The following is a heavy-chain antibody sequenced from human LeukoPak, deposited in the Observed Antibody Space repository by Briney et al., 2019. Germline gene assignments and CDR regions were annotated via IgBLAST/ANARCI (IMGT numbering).Heavy chain of an antibody. J-gene: IGHJ4*02. Sequence: ASVKVSCKASGYTFTGYYMHWVRQAPGQGLEWMGWINPNSGGTNYAQKFQGRVTMTRDTSISTAYMELSRLRSDDTAVYYCARALDYYDSSGYFLASNFDYWGQGTLVTISS. CDR1: GYTFTGYY. CDR3: ARALDYYDSSGYFLASNFDY. CDR2: INPNSGGT. D-gene: IGHD3-22*01. V-gene: IGHV1-2*02.